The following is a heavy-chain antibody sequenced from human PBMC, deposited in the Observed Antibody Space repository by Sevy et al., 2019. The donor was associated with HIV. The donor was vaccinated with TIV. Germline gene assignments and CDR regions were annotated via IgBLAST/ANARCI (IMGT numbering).Heavy chain of an antibody. V-gene: IGHV3-33*08. J-gene: IGHJ4*02. Sequence: GGSLRLSCTASGFTFSNFGIHWVRQAPGKGLEWVTLMWYDGNNKYYAYSVKGRFTISRDTSKNTVYLQMNNLRAEDTAVYYCARGHSLIVAGAAGYLDYWGQGTLVTVSS. CDR1: GFTFSNFG. D-gene: IGHD2-21*01. CDR2: MWYDGNNK. CDR3: ARGHSLIVAGAAGYLDY.